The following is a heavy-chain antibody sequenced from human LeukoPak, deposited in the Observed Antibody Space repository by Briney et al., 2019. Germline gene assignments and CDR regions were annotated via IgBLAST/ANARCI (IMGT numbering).Heavy chain of an antibody. J-gene: IGHJ4*02. CDR3: ARIRGYYFDY. Sequence: GGSLRLSCAASGFTFSSHWMNWVRQAPGKGPEWVANMNRDGSEKYYLASVKGRFAISRDNGKNSVYLQMNSLRAEDTAVYYCARIRGYYFDYWGQGTLVTVSS. CDR1: GFTFSSHW. V-gene: IGHV3-7*04. CDR2: MNRDGSEK.